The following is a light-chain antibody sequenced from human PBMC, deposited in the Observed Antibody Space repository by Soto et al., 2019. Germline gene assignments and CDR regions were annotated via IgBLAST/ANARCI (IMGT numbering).Light chain of an antibody. CDR2: GAS. V-gene: IGKV3-20*01. Sequence: EIVLTQSPGTLSLSPGERATLSCRASQGVTSSYFAWYQQKPGPAPRLLIYGASIRATGIPDRFSGSGSGTDFTLTISRLEPEDFAVYYWQQYDSSPLTFGGGTKVEIK. J-gene: IGKJ4*01. CDR3: QQYDSSPLT. CDR1: QGVTSSY.